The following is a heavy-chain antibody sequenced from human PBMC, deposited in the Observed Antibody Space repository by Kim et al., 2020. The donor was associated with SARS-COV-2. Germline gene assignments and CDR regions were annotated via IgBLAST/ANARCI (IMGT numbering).Heavy chain of an antibody. J-gene: IGHJ3*02. CDR1: GGSISSYY. V-gene: IGHV4-59*13. CDR3: ARAADDAFDI. CDR2: IYYSGST. Sequence: SETLSLTCTVSGGSISSYYWSWIRQPPGKGLEWIGYIYYSGSTNYNPSLKSRVTISVDTSKNQFSLKLSSVTAADTAVYYCARAADDAFDIWGQGTMVPV.